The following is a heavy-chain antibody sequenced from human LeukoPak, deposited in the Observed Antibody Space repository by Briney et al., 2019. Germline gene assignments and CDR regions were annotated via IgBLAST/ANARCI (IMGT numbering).Heavy chain of an antibody. V-gene: IGHV3-48*03. CDR1: GFTFSSYE. CDR2: ISSGGTTI. D-gene: IGHD3-10*01. J-gene: IGHJ4*02. Sequence: GGSLRLSCAASGFTFSSYEMNWVRQAQGKGLEWVSHISSGGTTIYYADSVKGRFTISRDNAKNSLYLQMNGLRAEDTAVYYCANSFMDWGQGTLVTVSS. CDR3: ANSFMD.